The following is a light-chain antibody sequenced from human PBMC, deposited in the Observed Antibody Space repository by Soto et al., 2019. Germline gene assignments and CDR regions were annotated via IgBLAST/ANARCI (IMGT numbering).Light chain of an antibody. Sequence: EVVLTQSPGTLSLSPGERATLSCRSSQSVSSSYLGWYQQKPGQAPRLLIYGASSRATGIPDRFSGSGSGTDFTLTLSRLEPEDFAVYYSQQYGSSPLFTFGPGTKVDIK. CDR1: QSVSSSY. V-gene: IGKV3-20*01. J-gene: IGKJ3*01. CDR2: GAS. CDR3: QQYGSSPLFT.